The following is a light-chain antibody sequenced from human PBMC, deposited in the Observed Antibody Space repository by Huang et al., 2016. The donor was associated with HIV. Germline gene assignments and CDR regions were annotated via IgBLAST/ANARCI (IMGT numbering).Light chain of an antibody. CDR1: QSVGSSH. Sequence: IVLTQSPGTLSLSPGERATLSCRASQSVGSSHLAWYQQKPGQAPRLLIHGASYKATGIPDRFSGGGSGTDFTLTISRQEPEDIAVYYCQQYGGSPWTFGQGTKVEIK. J-gene: IGKJ1*01. CDR2: GAS. V-gene: IGKV3-20*01. CDR3: QQYGGSPWT.